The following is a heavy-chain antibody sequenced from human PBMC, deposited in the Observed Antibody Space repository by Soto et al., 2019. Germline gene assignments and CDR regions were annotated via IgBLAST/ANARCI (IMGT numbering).Heavy chain of an antibody. D-gene: IGHD3-10*01. Sequence: EVEMLESGGGLVQPGGSLRLSCAASAISFNTYGVTWVRQAPGKGLEWVSTVTVTGGSTYYADSVKGRFTISRDRSNYTVSLLLNSLRVEDTAIYYCGGQRSPEGWFDPWGQGTLVTVSS. CDR3: GGQRSPEGWFDP. V-gene: IGHV3-23*01. J-gene: IGHJ5*02. CDR2: VTVTGGST. CDR1: AISFNTYG.